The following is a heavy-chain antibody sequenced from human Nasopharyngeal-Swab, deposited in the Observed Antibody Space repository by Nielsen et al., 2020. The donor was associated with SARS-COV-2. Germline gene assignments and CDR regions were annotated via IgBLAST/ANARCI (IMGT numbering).Heavy chain of an antibody. CDR3: ARDPAITGTTFDP. D-gene: IGHD1-7*01. J-gene: IGHJ5*02. V-gene: IGHV3-74*03. Sequence: GESLKISCAASGFIFSNYWMHWVRQAPGKGLVWVSRIKGDGSRTQYAESVKGRFTISRDNARNTLYLQINNLRVEDTAVYYCARDPAITGTTFDPWGQGTLVTVSS. CDR1: GFIFSNYW. CDR2: IKGDGSRT.